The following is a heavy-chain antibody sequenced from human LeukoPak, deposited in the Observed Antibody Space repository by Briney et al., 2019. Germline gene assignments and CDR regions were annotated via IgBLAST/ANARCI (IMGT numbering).Heavy chain of an antibody. D-gene: IGHD3-3*01. CDR1: GFTFSCYS. J-gene: IGHJ4*02. V-gene: IGHV3-21*01. CDR3: ARDRPTGASRLFVVQ. Sequence: SGGSLRLSCAASGFTFSCYSMTWVRQAPGKGLEWVSSMSSGSRYIYYADSVRGRFTISRGNAKNSLYLLMNSLRAEDTAVYYCARDRPTGASRLFVVQWGQGTLVTVSS. CDR2: MSSGSRYI.